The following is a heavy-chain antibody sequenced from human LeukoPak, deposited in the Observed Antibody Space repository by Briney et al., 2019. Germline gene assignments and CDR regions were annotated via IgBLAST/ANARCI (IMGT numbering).Heavy chain of an antibody. CDR1: GGSISSGSYY. J-gene: IGHJ4*02. V-gene: IGHV4-61*02. D-gene: IGHD6-13*01. CDR3: ARAAGAAGGQYFDY. CDR2: IYTSGST. Sequence: SETLSLTCTVSGGSISSGSYYWSWIRQPAGKGLEWIGRIYTSGSTNYNPSLKSRVTTSVDTSKNQFSLKLSSVTAADTAVYYCARAAGAAGGQYFDYWGQGTLVTVSS.